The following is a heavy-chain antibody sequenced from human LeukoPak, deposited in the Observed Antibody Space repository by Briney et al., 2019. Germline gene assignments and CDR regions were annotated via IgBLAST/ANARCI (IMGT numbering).Heavy chain of an antibody. Sequence: PGGSLRLSCAASGFTFHDHGMSWVRQAPGKGLEWVSALNWNGDNTGYADSVRGRFTISRDNARKSPYLQMNSLTVEDTAYYYCAREEGPYFDCWGQGTLVTVSS. J-gene: IGHJ4*02. V-gene: IGHV3-20*04. CDR3: AREEGPYFDC. CDR1: GFTFHDHG. CDR2: LNWNGDNT.